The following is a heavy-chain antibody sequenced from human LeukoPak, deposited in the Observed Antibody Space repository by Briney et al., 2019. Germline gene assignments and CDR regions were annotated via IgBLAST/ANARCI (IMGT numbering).Heavy chain of an antibody. D-gene: IGHD2-15*01. CDR3: ARISQSSGGFYY. CDR2: ISYRGST. CDR1: GGSISNSGGFY. Sequence: SETLSLACIVSGGSISNSGGFYWSWIRQHPGDGLEWIGFISYRGSTYYNPSLKSRVSMSVDTSRSQFSLRLTSVTDEDTAVYYCARISQSSGGFYYWGQGTLSPSP. V-gene: IGHV4-31*03. J-gene: IGHJ4*02.